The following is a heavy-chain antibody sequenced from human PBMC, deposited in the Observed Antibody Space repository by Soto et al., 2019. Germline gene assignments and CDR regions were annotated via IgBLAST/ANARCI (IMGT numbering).Heavy chain of an antibody. CDR1: GYTFTKYG. CDR2: ISGSSGNA. V-gene: IGHV1-18*01. Sequence: QVQLVQSGAEVKNPGASVKVSCKTSGYTFTKYGAGWVRQAPGQGLEWMGWISGSSGNANYAEKVQGRITLTTDTSTSTAYIAPRCLRSDDTVVYYCAIEVAGLGGEYGYWCQGTVVTVSS. J-gene: IGHJ4*02. D-gene: IGHD3-16*01. CDR3: AIEVAGLGGEYGY.